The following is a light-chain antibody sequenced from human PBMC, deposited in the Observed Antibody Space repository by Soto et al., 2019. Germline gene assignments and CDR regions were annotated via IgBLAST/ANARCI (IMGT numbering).Light chain of an antibody. V-gene: IGKV3-15*01. CDR1: QSVSSK. CDR2: GAS. Sequence: EIVMTQSPATLSVSPGERATLSCRASQSVSSKLAWYQQKPGQAPRVLIYGASTRATGIPARFSGSGSGTEFTLTIDSLQPDDFATYYCQQYDNYPSTFGGGTRVEFQ. J-gene: IGKJ4*01. CDR3: QQYDNYPST.